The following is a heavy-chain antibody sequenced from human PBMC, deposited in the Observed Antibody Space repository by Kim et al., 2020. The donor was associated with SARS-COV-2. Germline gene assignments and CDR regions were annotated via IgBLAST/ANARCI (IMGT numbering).Heavy chain of an antibody. D-gene: IGHD3-10*01. CDR3: ARGGFDYSGSGSYPNSPGDY. Sequence: RFTISRDNSKNTLYLQMNSLRAEDTAVYYCARGGFDYSGSGSYPNSPGDYWGQGTLVTVSS. V-gene: IGHV3-30*01. J-gene: IGHJ4*02.